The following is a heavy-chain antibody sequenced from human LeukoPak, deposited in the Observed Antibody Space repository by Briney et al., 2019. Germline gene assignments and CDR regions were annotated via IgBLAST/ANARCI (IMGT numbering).Heavy chain of an antibody. J-gene: IGHJ4*02. D-gene: IGHD6-6*01. CDR1: GFTFSSYW. Sequence: GGSLSLPCAASGFTFSSYWMSWVGQAPGKGREGVANIKQDGSEKYYVDSVKGRFTISRDNAKNSLYLQMNSLRAEDTAVYYCARDGYSSSSPFDYWGQGTLVTVSS. CDR3: ARDGYSSSSPFDY. V-gene: IGHV3-7*01. CDR2: IKQDGSEK.